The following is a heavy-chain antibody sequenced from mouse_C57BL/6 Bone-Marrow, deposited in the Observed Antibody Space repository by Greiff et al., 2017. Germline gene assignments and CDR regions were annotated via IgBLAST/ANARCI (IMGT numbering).Heavy chain of an antibody. CDR1: GYAFSSYW. V-gene: IGHV1-80*01. CDR3: ARMITKAWFAY. D-gene: IGHD2-4*01. CDR2: IYPGDGDT. J-gene: IGHJ3*01. Sequence: VKLMESGAELVKPGASVKISCKASGYAFSSYWMNWVKQRPGKGLEWIGQIYPGDGDTNYNGKFKGKATLTADKSSSTAYMQLSSLTSEDSAVYFCARMITKAWFAYWGQGTLVTVSA.